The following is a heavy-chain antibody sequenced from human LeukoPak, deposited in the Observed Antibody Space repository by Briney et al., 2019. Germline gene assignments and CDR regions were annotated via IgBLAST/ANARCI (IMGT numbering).Heavy chain of an antibody. CDR1: GFTFSSYA. CDR3: ARWRMSRDFDY. D-gene: IGHD5-24*01. Sequence: GGSLRLSCAASGFTFSSYAMSWVRQAPGKGLDWVSAISGSGGSTYYADSVKGRFTISRDNSKNTLYLQMNSLRAEDTAVYYCARWRMSRDFDYWGQGTLVTVSS. CDR2: ISGSGGST. J-gene: IGHJ4*02. V-gene: IGHV3-23*01.